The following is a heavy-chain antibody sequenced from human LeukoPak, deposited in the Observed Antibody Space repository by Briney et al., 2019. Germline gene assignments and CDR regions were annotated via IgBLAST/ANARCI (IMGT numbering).Heavy chain of an antibody. V-gene: IGHV3-30*04. CDR3: AKGRGAFDI. CDR1: GFPFSSYA. CDR2: ISNDGSNK. D-gene: IGHD3-10*01. Sequence: GGSLRLSCSASGFPFSSYAMHWVRQAPGKGLEWVAVISNDGSNKYYADSVKGRFTISRDNSKNTLYLQMNSLRAEDTAVYYCAKGRGAFDIWGQGTMVTVSS. J-gene: IGHJ3*02.